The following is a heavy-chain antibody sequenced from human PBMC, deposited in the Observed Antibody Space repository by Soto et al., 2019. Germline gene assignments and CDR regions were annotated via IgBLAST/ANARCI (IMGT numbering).Heavy chain of an antibody. Sequence: QVQLQESGPGLVKPSQTLSLTCTVSGGSISSGGYYWSWLRQHPGKGLEWFGYIYYSRRTDYNPSLKRRVTIAVYTSKNPFYLKLSAVTAADTDGYYCAGSVFPWGQGTMVTVSS. CDR1: GGSISSGGYY. CDR3: AGSVFP. V-gene: IGHV4-31*03. CDR2: IYYSRRT. J-gene: IGHJ5*02.